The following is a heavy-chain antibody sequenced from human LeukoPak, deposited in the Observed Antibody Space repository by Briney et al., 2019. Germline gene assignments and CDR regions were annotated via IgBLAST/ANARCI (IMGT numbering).Heavy chain of an antibody. J-gene: IGHJ4*02. Sequence: SVKVSCKASGGTFSSYAISWVRQAPGQGLEWMGGIIPIFGTANYAQKFQGRVTITADESTSTAYMELSSLRSEDTAVYYCAVSRVEMATSYYFDYWGQGTLVTVSS. V-gene: IGHV1-69*01. CDR3: AVSRVEMATSYYFDY. CDR1: GGTFSSYA. D-gene: IGHD5-24*01. CDR2: IIPIFGTA.